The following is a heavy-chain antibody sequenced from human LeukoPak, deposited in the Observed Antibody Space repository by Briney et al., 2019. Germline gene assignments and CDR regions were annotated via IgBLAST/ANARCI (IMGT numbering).Heavy chain of an antibody. D-gene: IGHD6-19*01. CDR1: GGSISNYY. J-gene: IGHJ6*03. Sequence: SETLSLTCTVSGGSISNYYWSWIRQPPGKGLEWIGYIYYTGSTNYNPSLKSRVTMSVDTSKNQFSLNLNSVTAADTAEYYCTRAPGSAYYPYYYMDVWGKGTTVTASS. CDR2: IYYTGST. V-gene: IGHV4-59*01. CDR3: TRAPGSAYYPYYYMDV.